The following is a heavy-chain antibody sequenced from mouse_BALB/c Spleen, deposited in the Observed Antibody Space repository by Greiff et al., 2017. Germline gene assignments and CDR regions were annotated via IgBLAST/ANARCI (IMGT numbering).Heavy chain of an antibody. CDR3: ARLGYYGSSYAMDY. D-gene: IGHD1-1*01. CDR1: GYTFSSYW. Sequence: VKLVESGAELMKPGASVKISCKATGYTFSSYWIEWVKQRPGHGLEWIGEILPGSGSTNYNEKFKGKATFTADTSSNTAYMQLSSLTSEDSAVYYCARLGYYGSSYAMDYWGQGTSVTVSS. CDR2: ILPGSGST. V-gene: IGHV1-9*01. J-gene: IGHJ4*01.